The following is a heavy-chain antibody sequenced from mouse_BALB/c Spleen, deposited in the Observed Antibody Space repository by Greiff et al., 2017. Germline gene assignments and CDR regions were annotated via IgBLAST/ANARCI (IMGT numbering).Heavy chain of an antibody. V-gene: IGHV3-6*02. CDR2: ISYDGSN. J-gene: IGHJ2*01. Sequence: VQLKESGPGLVKPSQSLSLTCSVTGYSITSGYYWYWIRQFPGNKLEWMGYISYDGSNNYNPSLKNRISITRDTSKNQFFLKLNSVTTEDTATYYCARDPRYYCCAYFDYWGQGTTLTVSS. CDR3: ARDPRYYCCAYFDY. D-gene: IGHD1-2*01. CDR1: GYSITSGYY.